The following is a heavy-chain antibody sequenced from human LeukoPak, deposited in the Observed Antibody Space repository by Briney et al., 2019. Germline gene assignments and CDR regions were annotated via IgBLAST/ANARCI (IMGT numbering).Heavy chain of an antibody. V-gene: IGHV3-7*03. CDR2: IEQDGSEK. CDR3: ARGITMVRCHYYGMDV. J-gene: IGHJ6*04. Sequence: GGSLRLSCAASGFTSSSYWMSWVRQAPGKGLEWVANIEQDGSEKYYVDSVKGRFTISRDNDKNSLYLQMNSLRAEDTAVYYCARGITMVRCHYYGMDVWGKGTTVTVSS. D-gene: IGHD3-10*01. CDR1: GFTSSSYW.